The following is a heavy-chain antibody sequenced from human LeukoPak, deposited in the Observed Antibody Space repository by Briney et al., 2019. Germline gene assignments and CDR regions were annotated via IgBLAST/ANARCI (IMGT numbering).Heavy chain of an antibody. Sequence: GGSLRLSCAASGFTLSNYWMRWVRQAPGKGLVWVSRFTADGSNTAYAGAVKGRFTISSDNAKDTLYLQMNSLRAEDTAVYYGVRDGHATTPFDYWGQGTLVTVSS. J-gene: IGHJ4*02. CDR1: GFTLSNYW. D-gene: IGHD1-7*01. V-gene: IGHV3-74*01. CDR2: FTADGSNT. CDR3: VRDGHATTPFDY.